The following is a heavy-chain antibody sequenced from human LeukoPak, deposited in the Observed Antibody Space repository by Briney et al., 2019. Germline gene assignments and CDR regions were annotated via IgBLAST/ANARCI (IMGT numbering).Heavy chain of an antibody. J-gene: IGHJ6*02. CDR1: GFTFSGSA. V-gene: IGHV3-73*01. CDR3: TRGDSSSWYSYYYYGMDV. D-gene: IGHD6-13*01. Sequence: GGSLRLSCAASGFTFSGSAMHWVRQASGKGLEWVGRIRSKANSYATAYAASVKGRFTISRDDSKNTAYLQMNSLKTEDTAVYYCTRGDSSSWYSYYYYGMDVWGQGTTVTVSS. CDR2: IRSKANSYAT.